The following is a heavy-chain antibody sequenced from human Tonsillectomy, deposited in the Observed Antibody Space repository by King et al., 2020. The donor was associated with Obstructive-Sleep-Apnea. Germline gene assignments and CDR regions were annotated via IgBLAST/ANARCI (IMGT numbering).Heavy chain of an antibody. Sequence: VQLVESGGGLVQPGRSLRLSCAASGFTFDDHAMHWVRQRPGEGLEWVSGISWNGKKIAYADSVKGRFIISRDNAKKSLYLQMNSLRSEDAAIYYCTKDISADXYNSXXYDXGMDXWGQGXTXAVXS. J-gene: IGHJ6*02. CDR2: ISWNGKKI. D-gene: IGHD1-14*01. V-gene: IGHV3-9*01. CDR3: TKDISADXYNSXXYDXGMDX. CDR1: GFTFDDHA.